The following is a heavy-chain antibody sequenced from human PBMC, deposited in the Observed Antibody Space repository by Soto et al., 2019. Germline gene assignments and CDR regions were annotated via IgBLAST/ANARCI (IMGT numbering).Heavy chain of an antibody. D-gene: IGHD2-2*01. J-gene: IGHJ5*02. Sequence: VASVKVSCKASGYTFTSYGISWVRQAPGQGLEWMGWISAYNGNTNYAQKLQGRVTMTTDTSTSTAYMELRSPRSDDTAVYYCARGGDIVVVPAANNWFDPWGQGTLVTVSS. CDR3: ARGGDIVVVPAANNWFDP. V-gene: IGHV1-18*01. CDR1: GYTFTSYG. CDR2: ISAYNGNT.